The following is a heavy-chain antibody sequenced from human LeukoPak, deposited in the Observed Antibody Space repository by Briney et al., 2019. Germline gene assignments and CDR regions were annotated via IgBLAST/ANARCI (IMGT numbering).Heavy chain of an antibody. J-gene: IGHJ4*02. CDR2: IKGDGTST. V-gene: IGHV3-74*01. CDR1: GFTISSYW. CDR3: ASGTASYY. Sequence: GGSLRLSCAASGFTISSYWMHWVRQVPGTGLVWVSRIKGDGTSTSYADSVKGRFTISRDNAKNTLYLQMNSLRAEDTAVYYCASGTASYYWGQGTLVTVSS.